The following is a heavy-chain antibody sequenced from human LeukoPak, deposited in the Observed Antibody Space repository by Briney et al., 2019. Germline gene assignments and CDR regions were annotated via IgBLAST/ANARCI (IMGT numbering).Heavy chain of an antibody. D-gene: IGHD3-22*01. V-gene: IGHV3-23*01. CDR2: ISGSGGST. J-gene: IGHJ4*02. Sequence: GGSLRLSCAASGFTFSSYTMTWVRQAPGKGLEWVSAISGSGGSTYYADSVKGRFTISRDNSKNTLYLQMNSLRAEDTAVYYCAKSTGYYYDSNDYYYAYWGQGTLVTVSS. CDR1: GFTFSSYT. CDR3: AKSTGYYYDSNDYYYAY.